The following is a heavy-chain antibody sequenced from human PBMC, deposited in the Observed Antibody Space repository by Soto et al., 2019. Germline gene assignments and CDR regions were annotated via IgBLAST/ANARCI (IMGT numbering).Heavy chain of an antibody. V-gene: IGHV3-48*02. CDR1: GFRFSDHS. CDR3: ARLPKGSLVTA. CDR2: ISSNSDTT. J-gene: IGHJ4*02. D-gene: IGHD2-21*02. Sequence: LVESGGDLVYPGGSLRLSCVASGFRFSDHSMNWVRQAPGKGLQWISYISSNSDTTYYADSVKGRFTVSRDNAKNALFRQMNSRRDDDTATYDCARLPKGSLVTAWGQGARVTVSS.